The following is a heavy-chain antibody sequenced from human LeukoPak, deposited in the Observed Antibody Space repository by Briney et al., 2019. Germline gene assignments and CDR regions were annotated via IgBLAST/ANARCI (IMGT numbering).Heavy chain of an antibody. J-gene: IGHJ4*02. CDR2: ISAYNGNT. Sequence: ASVKVSCKASGYTFTSYGISWVRQAPGQGLEWMGWISAYNGNTNYVQKLQGRVTMTTDTSTSTAYMELRSLSSDDTAVYYCARDREVLRYFDWLSTTDDYWGQGTLVTVSS. V-gene: IGHV1-18*01. CDR3: ARDREVLRYFDWLSTTDDY. D-gene: IGHD3-9*01. CDR1: GYTFTSYG.